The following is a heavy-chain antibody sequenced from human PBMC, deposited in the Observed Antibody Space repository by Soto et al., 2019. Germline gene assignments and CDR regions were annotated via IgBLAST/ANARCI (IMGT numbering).Heavy chain of an antibody. CDR1: GIIFSNFA. V-gene: IGHV3-23*01. CDR3: AKDQDDYGDSVLWDSYYYHYYGMDV. Sequence: PGGSLRLSCATSGIIFSNFAMSWVRQAPGKGLEWVAGISGSGGRTYYADSVKGRFTISRDNSKNTLHLQMNSLRAEDTARYYCAKDQDDYGDSVLWDSYYYHYYGMDVWGQGTTVTVSS. CDR2: ISGSGGRT. D-gene: IGHD4-17*01. J-gene: IGHJ6*02.